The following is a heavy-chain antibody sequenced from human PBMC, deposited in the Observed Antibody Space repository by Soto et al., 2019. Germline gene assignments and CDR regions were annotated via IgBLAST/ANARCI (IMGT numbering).Heavy chain of an antibody. V-gene: IGHV4-61*08. Sequence: SETLSLTCTVSGGSISSGGYYWSWIRQHPGKGLEWIGYIYYSGSTNYNPSLKSRVTISVDTSKNQFSLKLSSVTAADTAVYYCARHNDILTGDDYYYYMDVWGKGTTVTVSS. CDR2: IYYSGST. J-gene: IGHJ6*03. CDR1: GGSISSGGYY. D-gene: IGHD3-9*01. CDR3: ARHNDILTGDDYYYYMDV.